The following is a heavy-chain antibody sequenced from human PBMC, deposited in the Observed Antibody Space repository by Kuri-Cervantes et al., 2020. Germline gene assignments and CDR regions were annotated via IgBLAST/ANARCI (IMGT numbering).Heavy chain of an antibody. CDR2: NYISGIT. V-gene: IGHV4-4*02. CDR3: ARAENYDSSGHRWRYYYMDV. D-gene: IGHD3-22*01. J-gene: IGHJ6*03. CDR1: GGSTSSSNW. Sequence: SETLCLTCAVPGGSTSSSNWWSLVRQPPGKGLEWIGRNYISGITDYNPSLESRVTMSVDKSKNQCSLKLSSVTAADTAVYYCARAENYDSSGHRWRYYYMDVWGKGTTVTVSS.